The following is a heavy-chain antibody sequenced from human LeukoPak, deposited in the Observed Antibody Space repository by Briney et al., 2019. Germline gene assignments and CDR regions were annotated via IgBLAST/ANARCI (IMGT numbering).Heavy chain of an antibody. J-gene: IGHJ3*02. V-gene: IGHV4-34*01. D-gene: IGHD5-24*01. CDR2: INYSGST. CDR1: GGSFSGYY. CDR3: ARDGPDAFDI. Sequence: SETLSLTCAVYGGSFSGYYWSWIRQPPGKGLKWIGEINYSGSTNYNPSLKSRVTISVDTSKNQFSLKLSSVTAADTAVYYCARDGPDAFDIWGQGTMVTVSS.